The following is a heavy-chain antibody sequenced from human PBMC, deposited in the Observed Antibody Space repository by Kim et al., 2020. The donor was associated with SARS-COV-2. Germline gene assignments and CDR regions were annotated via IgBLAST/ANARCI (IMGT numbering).Heavy chain of an antibody. CDR1: GFTFSSYW. D-gene: IGHD5-18*01. V-gene: IGHV3-74*01. CDR3: ASGYSYGYVDAFDI. J-gene: IGHJ3*02. Sequence: GGSLRLSCAASGFTFSSYWMHWVRQAPGKGLVWVSRINSDGSSTSYADSVKGRFTISRDNAKNTLYLQMNSLRAEDTAVYYCASGYSYGYVDAFDIWGQGTMVTVSS. CDR2: INSDGSST.